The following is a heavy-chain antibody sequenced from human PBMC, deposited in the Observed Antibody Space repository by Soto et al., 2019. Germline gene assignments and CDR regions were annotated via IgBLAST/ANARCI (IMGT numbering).Heavy chain of an antibody. D-gene: IGHD3-10*01. Sequence: AASVKVSCKASGYTLTSYDINWVRQATGQGLEWMGWMNPNSGNTGYAQKFQGRVTMTRNTSISTAYMELSSLRSEDTAVYYCARAPRSAFQYYFDYWGQGTLVTVSS. CDR3: ARAPRSAFQYYFDY. CDR1: GYTLTSYD. J-gene: IGHJ4*02. V-gene: IGHV1-8*01. CDR2: MNPNSGNT.